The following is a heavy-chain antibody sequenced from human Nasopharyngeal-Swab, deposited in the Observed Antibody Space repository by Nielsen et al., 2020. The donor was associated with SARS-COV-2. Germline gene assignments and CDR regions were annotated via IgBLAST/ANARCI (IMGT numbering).Heavy chain of an antibody. V-gene: IGHV4-34*01. CDR3: ARFARELLSGSGSYHLDY. D-gene: IGHD3-10*01. CDR2: INHSGST. J-gene: IGHJ4*02. Sequence: SETLSLTCAVYSGSFSGYYWSWIRQPPGKGLEWIGEINHSGSTNYNPSLKSRVTISVDTSKNQFSLKLSSVTAADTAVYYCARFARELLSGSGSYHLDYWGQGTLVTVSS. CDR1: SGSFSGYY.